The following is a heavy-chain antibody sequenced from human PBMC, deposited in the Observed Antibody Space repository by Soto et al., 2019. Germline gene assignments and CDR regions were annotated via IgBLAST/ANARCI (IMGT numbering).Heavy chain of an antibody. D-gene: IGHD1-1*01. CDR3: ARDSAGTYYYYYGMDV. V-gene: IGHV3-53*01. CDR2: IDSGGST. CDR1: GFTVSSNY. Sequence: GGSLRLSCAASGFTVSSNYMSWVRQAPGQGLEWGSVIDSGGSTYYADSVKGRFTLSRDNSKNTLYRQMNSLRAEDTAVYYCARDSAGTYYYYYGMDVWGQGTTVTVSS. J-gene: IGHJ6*02.